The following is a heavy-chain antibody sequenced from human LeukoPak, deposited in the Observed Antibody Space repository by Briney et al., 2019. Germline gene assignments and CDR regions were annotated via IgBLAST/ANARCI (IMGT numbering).Heavy chain of an antibody. CDR3: ARDPDYYDSTGYSAFDY. CDR1: GGTFSSYA. J-gene: IGHJ4*02. V-gene: IGHV1-69*04. CDR2: IIPILGIA. D-gene: IGHD3-22*01. Sequence: VASVKVSRKASGGTFSSYAISWVRQAPGQVLVWMGRIIPILGIANYAQKFQGRVTITADKSTSTAYMELSSLRSEDTAVYYCARDPDYYDSTGYSAFDYWGQGTLVTVSS.